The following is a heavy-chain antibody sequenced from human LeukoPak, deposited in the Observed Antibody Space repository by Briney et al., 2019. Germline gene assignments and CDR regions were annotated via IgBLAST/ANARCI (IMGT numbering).Heavy chain of an antibody. D-gene: IGHD2-15*01. J-gene: IGHJ4*02. CDR1: VYIFTNYY. CDR3: ARGRVCSGGTCYSGRDYFDY. CDR2: INPNRGNT. V-gene: IGHV1-8*01. Sequence: VASVSVSYKSSVYIFTNYYIHWVRQAPGQGREWVGWINPNRGNTGYAQKFQDRGTITRNTSINTAHMDVNSLRCEDTAVYYCARGRVCSGGTCYSGRDYFDYWGQGTLVTVSS.